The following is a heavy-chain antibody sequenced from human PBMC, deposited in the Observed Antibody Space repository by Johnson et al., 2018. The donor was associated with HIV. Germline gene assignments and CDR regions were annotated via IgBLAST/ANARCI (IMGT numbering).Heavy chain of an antibody. CDR3: AREPGYSSGPDAFDL. CDR2: INSDGSST. J-gene: IGHJ3*01. V-gene: IGHV3-74*01. D-gene: IGHD6-19*01. CDR1: GFTFRTYW. Sequence: VQLVESGGGLVKPGGSLRLSCEVSGFTFRTYWMHWVRQAPGKGLVWVSRINSDGSSTSYADSVKGRITISRDNAKNTLYLQMNSLRAEDTAVYYCAREPGYSSGPDAFDLWGQGTMVTVSS.